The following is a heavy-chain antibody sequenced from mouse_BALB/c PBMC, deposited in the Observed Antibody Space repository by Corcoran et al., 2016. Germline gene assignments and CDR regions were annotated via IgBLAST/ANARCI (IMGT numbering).Heavy chain of an antibody. D-gene: IGHD2-3*01. J-gene: IGHJ2*01. CDR2: INPYNDGT. V-gene: IGHV1S136*01. CDR3: AREGSDGYFVRYYYFDY. CDR1: GYTFTSYV. Sequence: EVQLQQYGPELVKPGASVKMSCKASGYTFTSYVMHWVKQKPGQGLEWIGYINPYNDGTKYNEKFKGKATLTSDKSSSTAYMELSSLTSDDSAIYYCAREGSDGYFVRYYYFDYWGQGTTLTVSS.